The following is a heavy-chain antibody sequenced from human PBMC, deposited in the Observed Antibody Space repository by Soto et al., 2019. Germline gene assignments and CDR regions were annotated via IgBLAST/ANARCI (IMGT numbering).Heavy chain of an antibody. CDR3: ARDTPYDILTGYDNYYYYYYMDV. Sequence: ASVKVSCKASGYTFTSYAMHWVRQAPGQRLEWMGWINAGNGNTKYSQKFQGRVTITRDTSASTAYMELSSLRSEDTAVYYCARDTPYDILTGYDNYYYYYYMDVWGKGTTVTVSS. D-gene: IGHD3-9*01. J-gene: IGHJ6*03. V-gene: IGHV1-3*01. CDR2: INAGNGNT. CDR1: GYTFTSYA.